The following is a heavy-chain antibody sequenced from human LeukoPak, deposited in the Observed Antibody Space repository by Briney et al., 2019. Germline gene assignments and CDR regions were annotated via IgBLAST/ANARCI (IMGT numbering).Heavy chain of an antibody. CDR1: GYSLISYD. D-gene: IGHD3-10*01. J-gene: IGHJ4*02. CDR2: LNPNSGYA. Sequence: ASVKVSCKASGYSLISYDINWVRQAPGKEVAWMGWLNPNSGYAGYAQKFQGRLTFTRGNSIHSAYMELRSLTSEDAAVYFCARGEYYGAGSWAYWGQGTLVTVSS. V-gene: IGHV1-8*03. CDR3: ARGEYYGAGSWAY.